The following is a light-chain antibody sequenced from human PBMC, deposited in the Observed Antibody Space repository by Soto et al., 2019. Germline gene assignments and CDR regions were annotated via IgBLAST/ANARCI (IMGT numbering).Light chain of an antibody. CDR3: QQRGDCPPIT. J-gene: IGKJ5*01. CDR1: QSVSTF. V-gene: IGKV3-11*01. CDR2: NAS. Sequence: EIVLTQSPATLSLSPGERAILSCRASQSVSTFLAWFQQKPGQPPRLLIYNASNRTTGITARFSGSGSGTDFTLSISSLEPEDFAVYYCQQRGDCPPITFGQGTRLEIK.